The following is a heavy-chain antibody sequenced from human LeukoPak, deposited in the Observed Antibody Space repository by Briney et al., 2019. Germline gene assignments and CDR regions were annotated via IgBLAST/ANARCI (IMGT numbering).Heavy chain of an antibody. Sequence: ASVKVSCKASGYTFTSYGISWVRQAPGQGLEWMGWISAYNGNTNYAHKLQGRVTMTTDTSTSTAYMELRSLRSDDTAVYYCARVGYGDSLYYYYGMDVWGQGTTVTVSS. CDR3: ARVGYGDSLYYYYGMDV. CDR2: ISAYNGNT. D-gene: IGHD4-17*01. V-gene: IGHV1-18*01. J-gene: IGHJ6*02. CDR1: GYTFTSYG.